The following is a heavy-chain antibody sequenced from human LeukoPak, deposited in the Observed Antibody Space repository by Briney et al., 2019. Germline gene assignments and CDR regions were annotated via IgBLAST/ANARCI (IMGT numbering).Heavy chain of an antibody. J-gene: IGHJ6*02. Sequence: GGSLRLSCAASGFTFSSYWMSWVRQAPGKGLEWVANIKQDGSEKYYVDSVKGRFTISRDNAKNSLYLQMNSLRAEDTAVYYCARDRIVVVPASLLDYYYYYGMDVWGQGTTDTVSS. CDR3: ARDRIVVVPASLLDYYYYYGMDV. CDR1: GFTFSSYW. D-gene: IGHD2-2*01. V-gene: IGHV3-7*01. CDR2: IKQDGSEK.